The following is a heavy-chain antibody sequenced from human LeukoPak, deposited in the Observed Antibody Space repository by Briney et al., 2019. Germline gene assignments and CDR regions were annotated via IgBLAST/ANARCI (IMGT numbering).Heavy chain of an antibody. Sequence: GGSLRLSCAASGFTVSSNYMSWVRQAPGKGLEWVSVIYSGGSTYYADSVKGRFTISRDNSKNTLYLQMNSLRAEDTAVYYCARDQVVVVPAAIGLFAFDIWGQGTMVTVSS. V-gene: IGHV3-66*01. CDR3: ARDQVVVVPAAIGLFAFDI. CDR1: GFTVSSNY. D-gene: IGHD2-2*02. CDR2: IYSGGST. J-gene: IGHJ3*02.